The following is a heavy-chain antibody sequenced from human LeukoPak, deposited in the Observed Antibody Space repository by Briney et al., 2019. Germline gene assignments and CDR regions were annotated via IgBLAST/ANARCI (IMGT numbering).Heavy chain of an antibody. D-gene: IGHD3-22*01. CDR3: ARGDYYYDSSGYLGY. V-gene: IGHV4-34*01. CDR2: INHSGST. CDR1: GGSFRGYY. J-gene: IGHJ4*02. Sequence: SETLSLTCAVYGGSFRGYYWSGIRQPPGKGREWSGEINHSGSTNYNPSLKSRVTIPVGTSKNQFSLKLSSVTAADTAVYYCARGDYYYDSSGYLGYWGQGTLVTVSS.